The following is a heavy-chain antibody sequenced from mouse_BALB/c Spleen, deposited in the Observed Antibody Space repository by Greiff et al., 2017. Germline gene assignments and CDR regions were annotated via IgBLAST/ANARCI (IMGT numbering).Heavy chain of an antibody. J-gene: IGHJ1*01. CDR3: AREGTTVYWYFDV. CDR2: ISYSGST. D-gene: IGHD1-1*01. Sequence: EVQLQESGPGLVKPSQSPSLTCTVTGYSITSDYAWNWIRQFPGNKLEWMGYISYSGSTSYNPSLKSRISITRDTSKNQFFLQLNSVTTEDTATYYCAREGTTVYWYFDVWGAGTTVTVSS. V-gene: IGHV3-2*02. CDR1: GYSITSDYA.